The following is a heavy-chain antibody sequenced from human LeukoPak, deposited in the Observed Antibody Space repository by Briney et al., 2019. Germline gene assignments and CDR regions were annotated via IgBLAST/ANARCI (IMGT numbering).Heavy chain of an antibody. CDR1: GGSISSSSYY. Sequence: SETLSLTCTVSGGSISSSSYYWGWIRQPPGKGLEWIGSIYYSGSTYYNPSLKSRVTISVDTSKNQFSLKLSSVTAADTAVYYCARDARLGRGPLYYYGMDVWGQGTAVTVSS. CDR3: ARDARLGRGPLYYYGMDV. V-gene: IGHV4-39*07. J-gene: IGHJ6*02. D-gene: IGHD3-16*01. CDR2: IYYSGST.